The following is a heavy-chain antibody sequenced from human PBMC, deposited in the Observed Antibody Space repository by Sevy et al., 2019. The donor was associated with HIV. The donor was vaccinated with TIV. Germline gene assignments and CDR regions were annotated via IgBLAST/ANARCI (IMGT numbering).Heavy chain of an antibody. Sequence: GWSLRLSCAATGFTFSNYAMHWVRQAPGKGMEWGAIIWSDGAYQYHGDSVKGRFTISRDNSKNTLYLQMNNVRVEDTAVYYCARGGYYYDNAAYYALDSWGQGTLVTVSS. CDR1: GFTFSNYA. D-gene: IGHD3-22*01. V-gene: IGHV3-33*01. CDR2: IWSDGAYQ. J-gene: IGHJ4*02. CDR3: ARGGYYYDNAAYYALDS.